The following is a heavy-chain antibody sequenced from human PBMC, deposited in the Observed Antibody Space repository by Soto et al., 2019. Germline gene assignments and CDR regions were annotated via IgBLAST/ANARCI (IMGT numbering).Heavy chain of an antibody. CDR3: ARGTYYDFWSGYRYYFDY. CDR2: ISAYNGNT. J-gene: IGHJ4*02. D-gene: IGHD3-3*01. CDR1: GYTFTSYG. Sequence: GASVKVSCKASGYTFTSYGISWVRQAPGQGLEWMGWISAYNGNTNYAQKLQGRVTMTTDTSTSTAYMELRSLRSDDTAVYYCARGTYYDFWSGYRYYFDYWGQGTLVTVSS. V-gene: IGHV1-18*01.